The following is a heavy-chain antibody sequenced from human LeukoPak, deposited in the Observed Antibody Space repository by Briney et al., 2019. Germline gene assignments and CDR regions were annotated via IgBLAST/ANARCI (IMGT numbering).Heavy chain of an antibody. CDR2: ISHTGTTM. CDR1: GFTFSDHY. Sequence: GGSLRLSCAASGFTFSDHYMSWIRQAPGKGLEWVSYISHTGTTMYYADSVKGRFTLSRDDARNSLYLQMNSLRAEDTAVNYCARGHWGLDSWGQGTLVSVSS. D-gene: IGHD7-27*01. J-gene: IGHJ4*02. V-gene: IGHV3-11*04. CDR3: ARGHWGLDS.